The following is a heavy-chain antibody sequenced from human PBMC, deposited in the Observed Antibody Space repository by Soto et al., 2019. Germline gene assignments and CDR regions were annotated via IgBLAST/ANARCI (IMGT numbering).Heavy chain of an antibody. Sequence: PGGSLRLSCAASGFTFSSYGMHWVRQAPGKGLEWVAVISYDGSNKYYADSVKGRFTISRDNSKNTLYLQMNSLRAEDTAVYYCARDGGDCGYRLAYYYYIGMDVWGQGTTVTVSS. CDR1: GFTFSSYG. CDR2: ISYDGSNK. CDR3: ARDGGDCGYRLAYYYYIGMDV. D-gene: IGHD2-21*02. V-gene: IGHV3-30*03. J-gene: IGHJ6*02.